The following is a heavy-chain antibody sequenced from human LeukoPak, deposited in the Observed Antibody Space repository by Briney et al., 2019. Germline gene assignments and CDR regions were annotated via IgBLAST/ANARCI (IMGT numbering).Heavy chain of an antibody. V-gene: IGHV4-61*08. CDR2: IYYSGSA. Sequence: SETLSLTCTVSGGSISSGVYYWSWIRQHPGKGLEWIGYIYYSGSANYNPSLKSRVTISVDTSQNQLSLKLSSVTAADTAVYYCARGSGWSTGWYYFDYWGQGTLVTVSS. D-gene: IGHD6-19*01. J-gene: IGHJ4*02. CDR3: ARGSGWSTGWYYFDY. CDR1: GGSISSGVYY.